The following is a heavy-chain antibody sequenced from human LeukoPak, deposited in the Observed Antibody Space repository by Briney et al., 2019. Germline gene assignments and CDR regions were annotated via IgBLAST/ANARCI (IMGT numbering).Heavy chain of an antibody. D-gene: IGHD6-13*01. J-gene: IGHJ5*02. CDR3: ARVRTAAGTKRFDP. CDR1: GGSISSSNW. CDR2: IYHSGST. V-gene: IGHV4-4*02. Sequence: PSGTLSLTCAVSGGSISSSNWWSWVRQPPGKGLEWFGEIYHSGSTNYNPSLKSRVTISVDKSKNQFSLKLSSVTAADTAVYYCARVRTAAGTKRFDPWGQGTLVTVSS.